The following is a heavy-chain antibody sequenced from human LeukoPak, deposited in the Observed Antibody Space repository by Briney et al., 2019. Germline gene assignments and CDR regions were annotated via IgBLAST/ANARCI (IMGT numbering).Heavy chain of an antibody. Sequence: ASVKVSCKASGYTFTGYYMHWVRQAPGQGLEWMGWINPNSGGTNYAQKFQGRVTMTRDTSISTAYVELSRLRSDDTAVYYCASYCTNDVCYRHAFDIWGQGTMATVSS. D-gene: IGHD2-8*01. CDR2: INPNSGGT. CDR1: GYTFTGYY. V-gene: IGHV1-2*02. J-gene: IGHJ3*02. CDR3: ASYCTNDVCYRHAFDI.